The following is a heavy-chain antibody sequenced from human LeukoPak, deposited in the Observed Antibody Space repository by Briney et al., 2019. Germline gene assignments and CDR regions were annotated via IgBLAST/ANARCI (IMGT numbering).Heavy chain of an antibody. CDR3: AKRGYSYGQFDY. J-gene: IGHJ4*02. V-gene: IGHV3-53*01. Sequence: GGSLRLSCAASGFTFSSNYMSWVRQAPGKGLEWVSVIYSGGSTYYADSVKGRFTISRDNSKNTLYLQMNSLRAEDTAVYYCAKRGYSYGQFDYWGQGTLVTVSS. CDR1: GFTFSSNY. D-gene: IGHD5-18*01. CDR2: IYSGGST.